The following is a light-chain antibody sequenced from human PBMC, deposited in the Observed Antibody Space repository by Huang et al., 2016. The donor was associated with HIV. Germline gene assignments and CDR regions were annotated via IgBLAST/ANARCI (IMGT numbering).Light chain of an antibody. CDR2: AAS. CDR1: QSLSHSF. Sequence: EVLLTQSPGTLSSSPGERVTVSCSASQSLSHSFVAWYQQQPGQAPRLLIYAASTRASGIPDRFSGSGSGTDFTLTINRLEPSDFALYYCHQYGTSPYTFGQGTNLDVK. J-gene: IGKJ2*01. V-gene: IGKV3-20*01. CDR3: HQYGTSPYT.